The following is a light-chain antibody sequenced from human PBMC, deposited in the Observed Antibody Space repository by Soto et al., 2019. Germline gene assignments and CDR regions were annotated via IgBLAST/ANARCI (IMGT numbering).Light chain of an antibody. J-gene: IGKJ1*01. CDR3: QQYGSSGT. V-gene: IGKV3-20*01. CDR2: GAS. CDR1: QSVINY. Sequence: EIVLTQSPATLSLSPGERATLSCRASQSVINYLAWYQQKPGQAPRLLIYGASARATGIPDRFSGSGSGTDFTLTISRLEPEDFAVYYCQQYGSSGTFGQGTKVDIK.